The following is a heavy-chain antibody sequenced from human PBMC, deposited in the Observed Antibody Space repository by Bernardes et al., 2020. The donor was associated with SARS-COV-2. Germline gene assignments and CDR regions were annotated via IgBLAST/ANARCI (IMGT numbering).Heavy chain of an antibody. D-gene: IGHD3-10*01. Sequence: SVKVSCKASGGTFSSYAISWVRQAPGQGLEWMGGIIPIFGTANYAQKFQGRVTITADESTSTAYMELSSLRSEDTAVYYCARDGWFGELLYRGAFDIWGQGTMVPVSS. CDR2: IIPIFGTA. V-gene: IGHV1-69*13. CDR3: ARDGWFGELLYRGAFDI. J-gene: IGHJ3*02. CDR1: GGTFSSYA.